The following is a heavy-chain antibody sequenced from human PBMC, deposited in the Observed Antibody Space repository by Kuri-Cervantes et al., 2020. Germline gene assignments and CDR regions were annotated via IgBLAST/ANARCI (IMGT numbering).Heavy chain of an antibody. CDR1: GGSISSSNW. J-gene: IGHJ6*02. D-gene: IGHD3-9*01. Sequence: GSLRLSCAVSGGSISSSNWWSWVRQPPGKGLEWIGEIYHSGSTNYNPSLKSRVTISVDKSKNQFSLKLSSVTAADTAVYYCARVPFDIRSYYYYGMDVWGQGTTVPSP. CDR2: IYHSGST. CDR3: ARVPFDIRSYYYYGMDV. V-gene: IGHV4-4*02.